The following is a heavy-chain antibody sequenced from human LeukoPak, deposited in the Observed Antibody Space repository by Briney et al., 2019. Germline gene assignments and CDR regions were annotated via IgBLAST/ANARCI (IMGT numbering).Heavy chain of an antibody. J-gene: IGHJ5*02. CDR1: GFTFSSYG. Sequence: GGSLRLSCEASGFTFSSYGMHWVRQAPGKGLEWVAFIRYDGSNKYYADSVKGRFTISRDNSKNTLYLQMNSLRAEDTAVYYCAKWGYCGGDCYWSETSWGQGTLVTVSS. D-gene: IGHD2-21*01. V-gene: IGHV3-30*02. CDR2: IRYDGSNK. CDR3: AKWGYCGGDCYWSETS.